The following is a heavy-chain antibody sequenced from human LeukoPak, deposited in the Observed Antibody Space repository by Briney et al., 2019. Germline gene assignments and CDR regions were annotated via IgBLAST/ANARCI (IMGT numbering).Heavy chain of an antibody. Sequence: SETLSLTCTVSGGSISSYYWSWIRQPAGKGLEWIGSIYHSGSTYYNPSLKSRVTISVDTSKNQFSLKLSSVTAADTAVYYCARDLSNGAGHNWFDPWGQGTLVTVSS. J-gene: IGHJ5*02. CDR3: ARDLSNGAGHNWFDP. D-gene: IGHD6-19*01. CDR1: GGSISSYY. V-gene: IGHV4-4*07. CDR2: IYHSGST.